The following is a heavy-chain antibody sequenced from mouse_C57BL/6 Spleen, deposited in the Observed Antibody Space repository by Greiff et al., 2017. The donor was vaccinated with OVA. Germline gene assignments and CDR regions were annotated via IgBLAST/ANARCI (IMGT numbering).Heavy chain of an antibody. J-gene: IGHJ1*03. CDR3: ARRIYDGYLRYFDV. V-gene: IGHV1-80*01. Sequence: QVQLQQSGAELVKPGASVKISCKASGYAFSSYWTNWVKQRPGKGLEWIGQIYPGDGDTNYNGKFKGKATLTADKSSITAYMQLSSLTSEDSAVYFCARRIYDGYLRYFDVWGTGTTVTVSS. CDR1: GYAFSSYW. D-gene: IGHD2-3*01. CDR2: IYPGDGDT.